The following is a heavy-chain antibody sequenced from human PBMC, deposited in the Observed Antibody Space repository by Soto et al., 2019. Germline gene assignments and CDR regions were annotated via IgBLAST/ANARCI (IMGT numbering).Heavy chain of an antibody. CDR2: IIPIFGKA. Sequence: QVQLVQSGADVKKTGPSVQVSCKASGGTFRTYAISWVRQAPGQGLEWLGVIIPIFGKANYAQKFQGRVTISADESTRTAYMELRSLRSEDTAVYYCARGSAHNASMAHHYDYWGQGTLVTVSS. CDR1: GGTFRTYA. V-gene: IGHV1-69*01. CDR3: ARGSAHNASMAHHYDY. J-gene: IGHJ4*02.